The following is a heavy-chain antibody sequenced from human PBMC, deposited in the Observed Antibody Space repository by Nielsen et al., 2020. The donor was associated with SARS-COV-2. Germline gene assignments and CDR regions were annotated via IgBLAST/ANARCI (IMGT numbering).Heavy chain of an antibody. D-gene: IGHD5-18*01. V-gene: IGHV3-30*18. J-gene: IGHJ4*02. Sequence: VRQAPGKGLEWVAVISYDGSNKYYADSVKGRFTISRDNSKNTLYLQMNSLRAEDTAVYYCAKAADTAMVDYWGQGTLDTVSS. CDR3: AKAADTAMVDY. CDR2: ISYDGSNK.